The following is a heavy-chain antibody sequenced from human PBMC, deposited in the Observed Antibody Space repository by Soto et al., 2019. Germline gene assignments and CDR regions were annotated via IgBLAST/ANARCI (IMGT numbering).Heavy chain of an antibody. J-gene: IGHJ5*02. CDR3: ARVSNGGYYSSLVWWFDP. D-gene: IGHD3-3*01. CDR2: IYYSGST. CDR1: GGSISSYY. Sequence: SETLSLTCTVSGGSISSYYWSWIRQPPGKVLEWIGYIYYSGSTNYNPSLKSRVTISVDTSKNQFSLKLSSVTAADTAVYYCARVSNGGYYSSLVWWFDPWGQGTLVTVSS. V-gene: IGHV4-59*01.